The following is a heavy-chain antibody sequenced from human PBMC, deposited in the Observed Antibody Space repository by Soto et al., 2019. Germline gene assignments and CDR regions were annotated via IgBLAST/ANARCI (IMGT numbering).Heavy chain of an antibody. CDR3: ASVPHDYGGNSESW. Sequence: SETLSLTCTVSGDSISSGVYYWSWIRQHPGKGLEWIGYIYYSGSTYYNPSLKSRVTISVDTSKSQFSLKLSSVTAADTAVYYCASVPHDYGGNSESWWGQGTLVTVSS. CDR1: GDSISSGVYY. CDR2: IYYSGST. V-gene: IGHV4-31*03. J-gene: IGHJ4*02. D-gene: IGHD4-17*01.